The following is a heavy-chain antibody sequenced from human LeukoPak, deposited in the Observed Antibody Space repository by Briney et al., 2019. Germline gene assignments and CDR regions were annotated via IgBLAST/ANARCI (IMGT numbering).Heavy chain of an antibody. J-gene: IGHJ4*02. D-gene: IGHD3-10*01. Sequence: QPGGSLRLSCAASGFTFSSYWMHWVRQAPGKGLVWVSRINSDGSSTSYADSVKGRFTISRDNAKNTLYPQMNSLRAEDTAVYYCARDVGRGENHFDYWGQGTLVTVSS. V-gene: IGHV3-74*01. CDR1: GFTFSSYW. CDR3: ARDVGRGENHFDY. CDR2: INSDGSST.